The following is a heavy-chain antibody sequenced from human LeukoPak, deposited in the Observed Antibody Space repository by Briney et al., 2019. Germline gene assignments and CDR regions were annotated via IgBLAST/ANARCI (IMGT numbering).Heavy chain of an antibody. CDR2: ISGSGGST. CDR3: ATGQGHGMDV. J-gene: IGHJ6*02. V-gene: IGHV3-23*01. Sequence: GGSLRLSCAASGFTFSSYAMSWVRQAPGKGLEWVSAISGSGGSTYYADSVKGRFTISRDNAKNTLYLQMNSLRAEGTAVYYCATGQGHGMDVWGQGTTVTVSS. CDR1: GFTFSSYA.